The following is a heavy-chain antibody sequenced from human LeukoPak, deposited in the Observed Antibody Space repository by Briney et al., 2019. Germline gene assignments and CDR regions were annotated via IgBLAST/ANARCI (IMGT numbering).Heavy chain of an antibody. CDR2: IYYSGST. J-gene: IGHJ4*02. CDR3: ARRGWLAQFDY. CDR1: GGSISSSSYH. Sequence: SETLSLTCTVSGGSISSSSYHWGWIRQPPGKGLEWIGSIYYSGSTYYNPSLKSRVTISVDTSKNQFSLKLSSVTAADTAVYYCARRGWLAQFDYWGQGTLVTVSS. V-gene: IGHV4-39*01. D-gene: IGHD5-12*01.